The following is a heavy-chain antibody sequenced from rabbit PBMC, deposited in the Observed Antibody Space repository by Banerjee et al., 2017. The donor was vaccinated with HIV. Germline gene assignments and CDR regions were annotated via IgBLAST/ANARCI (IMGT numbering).Heavy chain of an antibody. CDR2: IVAGSSGTT. D-gene: IGHD1-1*01. CDR3: ARDQTSMNYWDDL. Sequence: QEQLVESGGGLVQPEGSLTLTCKASGFSLSSSYYMCWVRQAPGKGLEWIGCIVAGSSGTTYFAEWAKRRFTNPKASSATVTLQMASLTAADPAPYFCARDQTSMNYWDDLGGPGTLVTVS. CDR1: GFSLSSSYY. V-gene: IGHV1S45*01. J-gene: IGHJ6*01.